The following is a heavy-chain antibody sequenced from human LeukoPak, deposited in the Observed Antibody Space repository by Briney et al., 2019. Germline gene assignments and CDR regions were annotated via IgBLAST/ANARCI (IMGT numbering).Heavy chain of an antibody. V-gene: IGHV3-21*01. Sequence: GGSLRLSCAASGFTFSSYSINWVRQAPGKGLEWVSSISSSSSYIYYADSVKGRFTISRDNAKNSLYLQMNSLRAEDTAVYYCARGGQGELLDYWGQGTLVTVSS. J-gene: IGHJ4*02. CDR3: ARGGQGELLDY. CDR2: ISSSSSYI. D-gene: IGHD1-26*01. CDR1: GFTFSSYS.